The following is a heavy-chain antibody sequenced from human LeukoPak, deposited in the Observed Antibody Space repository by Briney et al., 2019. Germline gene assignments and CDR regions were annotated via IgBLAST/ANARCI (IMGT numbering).Heavy chain of an antibody. D-gene: IGHD6-13*01. Sequence: SQTLSLTCPVTGGPISSYYRSWIRQPTGKGLDWIGHIYYSGSTNYNPSLKNRVTISVDTSKNQLPLKLRPVTAADTAVYYCERDVSAGASHCDCWRQGSLVSVCS. CDR2: IYYSGST. CDR1: GGPISSYY. V-gene: IGHV4-59*01. J-gene: IGHJ4*02. CDR3: ERDVSAGASHCDC.